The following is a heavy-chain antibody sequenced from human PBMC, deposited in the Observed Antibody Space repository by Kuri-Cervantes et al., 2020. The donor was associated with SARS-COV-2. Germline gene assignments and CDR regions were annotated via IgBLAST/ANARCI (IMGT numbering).Heavy chain of an antibody. V-gene: IGHV3-30*03. CDR1: GFSFSAYG. J-gene: IGHJ3*02. CDR3: ARALLCSSTSCYTDAFDI. D-gene: IGHD2-2*02. CDR2: IEYDGSSK. Sequence: GESLKISCAASGFSFSAYGMYWVRQAPGKGLEWVAFIEYDGSSKYYADSVKGRFTISRDNAKNSLYLQMNSLRAEDTAVYYCARALLCSSTSCYTDAFDIWGQGTMVTVSS.